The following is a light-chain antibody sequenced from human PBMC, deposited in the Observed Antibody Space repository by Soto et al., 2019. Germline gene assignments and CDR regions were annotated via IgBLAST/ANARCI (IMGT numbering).Light chain of an antibody. J-gene: IGLJ1*01. CDR2: DVS. V-gene: IGLV2-14*01. CDR1: SSDVGGYNY. CDR3: SSYTSSSTLYV. Sequence: QYALTQPASVSGSPGQSITISCTATSSDVGGYNYVSWYQQHPGKAPKLMIYDVSNRPSGVSNRFSGSKSGNTASLTISGLQAEDEADYYCSSYTSSSTLYVFGTGTKLTVL.